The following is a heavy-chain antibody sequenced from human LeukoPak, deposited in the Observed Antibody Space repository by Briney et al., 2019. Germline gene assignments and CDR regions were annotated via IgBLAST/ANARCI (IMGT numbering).Heavy chain of an antibody. D-gene: IGHD2-2*03. CDR1: GASISSGAYY. CDR2: IYHSGNT. V-gene: IGHV4-30-2*01. J-gene: IGHJ3*02. CDR3: ATDLGYCSSSSCRAFDI. Sequence: SETLSLACTVSGASISSGAYYWSWLRQPPGKGLEWIGYIYHSGNTYYNPSLKSRVTISVDRSKNQFSLKLSSVTAADTAVCYCATDLGYCSSSSCRAFDIWGQGTMVTVSS.